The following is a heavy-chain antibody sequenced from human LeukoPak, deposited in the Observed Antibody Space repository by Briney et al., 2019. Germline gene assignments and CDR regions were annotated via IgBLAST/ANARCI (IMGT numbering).Heavy chain of an antibody. V-gene: IGHV4-38-2*02. Sequence: SETLSLTCTVSGYSISSGYYWGWIRQPPGKGLEWVGSFYHSGSTYYNPSLKSRVTISVDTSKNQFSLKLRSVTAADTAVYYCARGGSGWYFGGYGFDYWGQGTLVTVSS. J-gene: IGHJ4*02. CDR3: ARGGSGWYFGGYGFDY. CDR2: FYHSGST. D-gene: IGHD6-19*01. CDR1: GYSISSGYY.